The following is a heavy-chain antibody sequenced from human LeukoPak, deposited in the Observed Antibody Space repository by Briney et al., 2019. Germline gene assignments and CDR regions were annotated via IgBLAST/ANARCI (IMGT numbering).Heavy chain of an antibody. CDR2: IASGGST. CDR1: GFTLSSYA. Sequence: PGGSLRLSCAASGFTLSSYAMTWVRPAPGKGLEWVSAIASGGSTYYADSVRGRITTARDNSNNTQYQQMNSLRVENTAVYYCTRCSSRTGYNCWGQGVLVTVSS. J-gene: IGHJ4*02. CDR3: TRCSSRTGYNC. D-gene: IGHD3/OR15-3a*01. V-gene: IGHV3-23*01.